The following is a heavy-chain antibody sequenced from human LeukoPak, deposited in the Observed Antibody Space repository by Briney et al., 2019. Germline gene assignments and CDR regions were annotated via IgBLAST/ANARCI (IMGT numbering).Heavy chain of an antibody. CDR1: GGSFSGYY. D-gene: IGHD3-22*01. CDR3: ARDRQEISMILVVMTGVSYYLDV. J-gene: IGHJ6*03. Sequence: PSETLSLTCAVYGGSFSGYYWTWIRQSPGKGLEWIGEINPSGSTYYDPSLKSRLTIPRDTSKNQFSLRLSSVTAADTAVYYCARDRQEISMILVVMTGVSYYLDVWAKGTTVTVS. CDR2: INPSGST. V-gene: IGHV4-34*01.